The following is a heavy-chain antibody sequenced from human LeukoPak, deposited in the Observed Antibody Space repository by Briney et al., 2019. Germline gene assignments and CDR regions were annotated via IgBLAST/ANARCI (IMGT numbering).Heavy chain of an antibody. V-gene: IGHV1-18*01. CDR1: GYTFTNYG. D-gene: IGHD6-19*01. Sequence: ASVKVSCKASGYTFTNYGITWVRQAPGQGLEWMGWISAHDGTRNYALKHEDRVTMTTDTSTSTAYMELRDLRSDDTAVYYCARRSTLYSSGRFYFDYWGQGTLVTVSS. J-gene: IGHJ4*02. CDR2: ISAHDGTR. CDR3: ARRSTLYSSGRFYFDY.